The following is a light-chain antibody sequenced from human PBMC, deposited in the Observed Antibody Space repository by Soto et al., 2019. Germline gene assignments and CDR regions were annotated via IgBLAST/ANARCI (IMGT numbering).Light chain of an antibody. CDR1: QSVNSN. V-gene: IGKV3-15*01. CDR3: QQYNFWPPLT. J-gene: IGKJ4*01. Sequence: EIVMTQSPATLSVSPGERATLSCRASQSVNSNLAWYRQKPGQAPRLLISDASPRATGVPARFSGSGSGTEFTLPISSLQSEDSGIYYCQQYNFWPPLTFGGGTKVEIK. CDR2: DAS.